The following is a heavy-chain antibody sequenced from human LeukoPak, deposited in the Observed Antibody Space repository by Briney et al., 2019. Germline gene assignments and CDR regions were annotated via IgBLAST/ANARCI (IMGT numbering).Heavy chain of an antibody. Sequence: GGSLRLSCAVSGFTFSSYSMNWVRQAPGKGLEWVSSINSGSSHIYYADSVKGRFTISRDNAKNSLYLQMNSLRVEDTAVYYCARGPTMKMDVWGKGTTVTVSS. CDR1: GFTFSSYS. CDR3: ARGPTMKMDV. CDR2: INSGSSHI. J-gene: IGHJ6*04. V-gene: IGHV3-21*01. D-gene: IGHD3-22*01.